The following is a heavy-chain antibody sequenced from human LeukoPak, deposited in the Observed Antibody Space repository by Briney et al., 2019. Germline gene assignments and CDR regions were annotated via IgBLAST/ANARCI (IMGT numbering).Heavy chain of an antibody. CDR2: INHSGST. D-gene: IGHD6-19*01. CDR3: ARDTVAGFDI. CDR1: GGSFSGYY. J-gene: IGHJ3*02. V-gene: IGHV4-34*01. Sequence: SETLSLTCAVYGGSFSGYYWSWIRQPPGKGLEWIGEINHSGSTNYNPSLESRVTISVDTSKNQFSLKLSSVTAADTAVYYCARDTVAGFDIWGQGTMVTVSS.